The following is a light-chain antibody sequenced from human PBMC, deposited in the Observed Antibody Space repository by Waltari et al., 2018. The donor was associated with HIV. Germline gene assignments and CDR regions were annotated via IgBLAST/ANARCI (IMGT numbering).Light chain of an antibody. CDR2: EVD. CDR1: GTDFGFYNS. V-gene: IGLV2-14*03. CDR3: ASYTAKDTVL. Sequence: SDVTQPASVSGFPGQSITVSCTGDGTDFGFYNSISWYQQQPGKVPKPLLYEVDSRASGVARRCSCSQSGNTASLTISGLHLDDEGVYDCASYTAKDTVLFGGGTTVTVL. J-gene: IGLJ2*01.